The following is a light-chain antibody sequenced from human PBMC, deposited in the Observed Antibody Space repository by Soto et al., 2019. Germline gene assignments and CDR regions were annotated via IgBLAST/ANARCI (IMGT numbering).Light chain of an antibody. CDR2: DAY. J-gene: IGKJ4*01. Sequence: DIQMTQSPSSLSASVGDRVTITCRASQSISSYLNWYQQKPGKAPKLLIYDAYSLESGVPSSFSGSGSGTDFTLTISSLQPEDFATYFCQHGYSTPLTFGGGTKVDIK. CDR1: QSISSY. V-gene: IGKV1-39*01. CDR3: QHGYSTPLT.